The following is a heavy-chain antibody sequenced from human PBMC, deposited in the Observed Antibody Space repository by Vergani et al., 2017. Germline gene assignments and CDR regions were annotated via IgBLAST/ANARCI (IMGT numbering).Heavy chain of an antibody. V-gene: IGHV4-59*01. J-gene: IGHJ6*02. CDR2: IYYSGST. CDR3: AAARETYYYGSGSPYFYCMDV. Sequence: QVQLQESGPGLVKPSETLSLTCTVSGDSISSYYWSWIRQPPGKGLEWIGYIYYSGSTNYNPTLKSRVTISVDTSKNQFSLQLSSVTAADTVVYYCAAARETYYYGSGSPYFYCMDVWGQGTTVTVSS. D-gene: IGHD3-10*01. CDR1: GDSISSYY.